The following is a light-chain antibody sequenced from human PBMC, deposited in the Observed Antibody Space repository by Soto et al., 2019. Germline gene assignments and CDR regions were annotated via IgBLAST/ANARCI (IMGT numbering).Light chain of an antibody. V-gene: IGKV3-15*01. CDR3: QQYNNWPWT. J-gene: IGKJ1*01. Sequence: EIVLPQSPATLSVSPGGRATLSCRASQSISDTLAWYQQKPGQAPRLLIHGASTRATGFPARFSGSGSGTDFTLTISSLQSEDFAVYYCQQYNNWPWTFGQGTKVDI. CDR1: QSISDT. CDR2: GAS.